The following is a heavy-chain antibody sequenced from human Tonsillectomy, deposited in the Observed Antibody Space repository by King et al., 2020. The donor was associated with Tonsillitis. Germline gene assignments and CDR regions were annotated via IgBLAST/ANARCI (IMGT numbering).Heavy chain of an antibody. CDR1: GFTFSSYT. CDR3: ASVPVGDSGYGASPGGY. V-gene: IGHV3-21*01. Sequence: VQLVESVGGLVKPGGSLRLSCAASGFTFSSYTINWVRQAPGKGLEWVSSISSSSTYIYYIDSVKGRFTISRDNAKNSLFLQMNSLRAEDTAVYYCASVPVGDSGYGASPGGYWGQGTLVTVSS. CDR2: ISSSSTYI. D-gene: IGHD5-12*01. J-gene: IGHJ4*02.